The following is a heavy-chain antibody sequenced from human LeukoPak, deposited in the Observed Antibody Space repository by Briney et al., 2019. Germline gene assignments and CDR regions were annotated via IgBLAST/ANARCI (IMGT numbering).Heavy chain of an antibody. CDR3: ARDHHLSGVWWSSSWYDDY. J-gene: IGHJ4*02. CDR2: ISSSSSYI. D-gene: IGHD6-13*01. V-gene: IGHV3-21*01. CDR1: GFTFSSYS. Sequence: GGSLRLSCAASGFTFSSYSMNWVRQAPGKGLEWVSSISSSSSYIYYADSVKGRFTISRDNAKNSLYLQMNSLRAEDTAVYYCARDHHLSGVWWSSSWYDDYWGQGTLVTVSS.